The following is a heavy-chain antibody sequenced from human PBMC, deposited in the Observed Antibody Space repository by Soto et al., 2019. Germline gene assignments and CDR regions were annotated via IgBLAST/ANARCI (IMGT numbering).Heavy chain of an antibody. D-gene: IGHD5-12*01. CDR1: GFTFSSYA. V-gene: IGHV3-23*01. CDR2: ISGSGGST. J-gene: IGHJ4*02. Sequence: EVQPLESGGGLVQPGGSLRLSCAASGFTFSSYAMSWVRQAPGKGLEWVSAISGSGGSTYYADSVKGRFTISRDNSKNTLYLQMNSLRAEDTAVYYCAKDRRDIVATNTRDYWGQGTLVTVSS. CDR3: AKDRRDIVATNTRDY.